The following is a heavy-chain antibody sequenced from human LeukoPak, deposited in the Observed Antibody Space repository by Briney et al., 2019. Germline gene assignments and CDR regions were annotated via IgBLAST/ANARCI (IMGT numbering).Heavy chain of an antibody. Sequence: SETLSLTCAVYGGSFSGYYWSWIRQPPGKGLEWIGEINHSGSTNYNPSLKSRVTISVDTSKNQFSLKLSSVTAADTAVYYCARGRQKRITGNTNYYYYYMDVWGKGTTVTVSS. CDR3: ARGRQKRITGNTNYYYYYMDV. V-gene: IGHV4-34*01. CDR2: INHSGST. D-gene: IGHD1-7*01. CDR1: GGSFSGYY. J-gene: IGHJ6*03.